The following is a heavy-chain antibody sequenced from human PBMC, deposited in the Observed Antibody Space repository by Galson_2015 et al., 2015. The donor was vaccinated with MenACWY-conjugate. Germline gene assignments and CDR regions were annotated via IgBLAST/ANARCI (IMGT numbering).Heavy chain of an antibody. D-gene: IGHD1-26*01. CDR1: GYNFITYW. CDR2: ISPIDFKT. Sequence: QSGAEVKKPGESLKISCKASGYNFITYWIGWVRQVPGKGLEWVGLISPIDFKTRYSPAFEGRVTISADKSISTAYLQWNSLQASDTAMYYCARHPPGGRGMDVWGQGTTVTVSS. J-gene: IGHJ6*02. V-gene: IGHV5-51*01. CDR3: ARHPPGGRGMDV.